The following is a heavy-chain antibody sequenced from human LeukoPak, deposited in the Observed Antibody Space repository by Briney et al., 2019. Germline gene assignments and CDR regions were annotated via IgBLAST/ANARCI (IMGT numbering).Heavy chain of an antibody. D-gene: IGHD6-13*01. CDR2: INPSGGST. V-gene: IGHV1-46*01. Sequence: VASVKVSCKASGYTFTSYYMHWVRQPPGQGLEWMGIINPSGGSTSDAQKFQGRVTMTRDTSTSTVYMELSSLRSEDTAVYYCARRIAAAAAWYYGMDVWGQGTTVTVSS. CDR1: GYTFTSYY. J-gene: IGHJ6*02. CDR3: ARRIAAAAAWYYGMDV.